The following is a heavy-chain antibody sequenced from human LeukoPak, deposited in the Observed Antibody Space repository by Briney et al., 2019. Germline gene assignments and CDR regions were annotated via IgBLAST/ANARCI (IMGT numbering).Heavy chain of an antibody. CDR2: IRQDGSDK. J-gene: IGHJ5*02. V-gene: IGHV3-7*01. D-gene: IGHD6-13*01. CDR3: RPPPIAATGT. CDR1: GFTFTSYA. Sequence: GGSLRLSCATSGFTFTSYAMSWVRQAPGKGLEWVANIRQDGSDKNYVDSVEGRFTISRDNAKRSLYLQMNSLRAEDTAVYYCRPPPIAATGTWGQGTLVTVSS.